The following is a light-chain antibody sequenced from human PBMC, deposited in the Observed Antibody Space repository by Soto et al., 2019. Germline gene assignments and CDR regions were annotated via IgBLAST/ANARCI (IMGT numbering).Light chain of an antibody. J-gene: IGKJ1*01. CDR3: QHYIGYSGR. V-gene: IGKV1-5*03. CDR1: QSLNSW. Sequence: DIQMTQSPSTLSASVGDRVTITCRASQSLNSWLAWYQHKPGKAPKLLIHKASILASGVPSRFSGSDSGAEFTLTISSLQPDDFATYSCQHYIGYSGRFGQGTKVDIK. CDR2: KAS.